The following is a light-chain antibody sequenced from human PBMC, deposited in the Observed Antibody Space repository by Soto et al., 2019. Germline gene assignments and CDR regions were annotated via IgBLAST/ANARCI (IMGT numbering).Light chain of an antibody. Sequence: DIQMTQSPSDMSASVGDRVTITCRASQDISNFLVWFQQKPGKAPKLLIYDASNLETGVPSRFSGSGSGTDFTFTISSLQPEDIATYYCQQYDNLPSFGGGTKVDIK. CDR3: QQYDNLPS. CDR1: QDISNF. V-gene: IGKV1-33*01. J-gene: IGKJ4*01. CDR2: DAS.